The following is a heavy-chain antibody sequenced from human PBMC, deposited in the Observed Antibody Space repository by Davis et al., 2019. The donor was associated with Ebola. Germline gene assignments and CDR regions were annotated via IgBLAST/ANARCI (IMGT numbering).Heavy chain of an antibody. D-gene: IGHD2-15*01. CDR3: AKSHCSGGSCPYYFDF. Sequence: GESLKISCEASGFTFSNYDMHWVRQVTGKGLEWVSAIGTAGDTYYPSSVKGRFTISRQNAKNSLYLQMNSLRAGDTAVYYCAKSHCSGGSCPYYFDFWGQGTQVTVSS. CDR1: GFTFSNYD. CDR2: IGTAGDT. V-gene: IGHV3-13*01. J-gene: IGHJ4*02.